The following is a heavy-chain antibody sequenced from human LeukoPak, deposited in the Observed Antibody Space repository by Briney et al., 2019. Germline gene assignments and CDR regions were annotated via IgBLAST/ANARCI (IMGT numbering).Heavy chain of an antibody. Sequence: GGSLRLSCAASGFTFSYYEMNWVRQAPGKGLEWVSYISSSGSTIYYADSVKGRFTISRDNAKNSLYLQMNSLRAEDTAVYYCARGDYYDTSRFRGGYYYYGMDVWGQGTTVTVSS. V-gene: IGHV3-48*03. CDR2: ISSSGSTI. D-gene: IGHD3-22*01. CDR3: ARGDYYDTSRFRGGYYYYGMDV. J-gene: IGHJ6*02. CDR1: GFTFSYYE.